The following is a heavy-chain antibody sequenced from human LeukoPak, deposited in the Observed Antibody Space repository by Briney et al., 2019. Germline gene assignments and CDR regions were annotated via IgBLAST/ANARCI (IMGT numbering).Heavy chain of an antibody. J-gene: IGHJ4*02. D-gene: IGHD3-3*01. Sequence: GGSLRLSCAASGFTFSSYSMNWVRQAPGKGLEWVSSISSSSSYIYYADSVKGRFTISRDNAKNSLYLQMNSLRAEDTAAYYCARGTPPYYDFWSGYYFDYWGQGTLVTVSS. CDR2: ISSSSSYI. CDR3: ARGTPPYYDFWSGYYFDY. CDR1: GFTFSSYS. V-gene: IGHV3-21*01.